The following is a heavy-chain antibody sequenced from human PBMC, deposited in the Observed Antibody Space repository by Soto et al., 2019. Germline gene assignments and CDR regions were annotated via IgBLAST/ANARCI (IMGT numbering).Heavy chain of an antibody. Sequence: QVQLVQSGAEVKRSVASVRISCKASGYTFNRHDINWVRQATGHGPEWIGWMNPNSGNTGYAQKFQGRVTMTRDSSITTADMDLSSRTSEDTAIYYLARERFNGSIQDNTFDIWGQGTMVSVSS. CDR3: ARERFNGSIQDNTFDI. CDR2: MNPNSGNT. J-gene: IGHJ3*02. V-gene: IGHV1-8*01. D-gene: IGHD2-15*01. CDR1: GYTFNRHD.